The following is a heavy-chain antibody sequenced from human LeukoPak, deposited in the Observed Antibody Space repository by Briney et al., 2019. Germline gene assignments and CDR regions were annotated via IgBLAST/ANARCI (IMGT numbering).Heavy chain of an antibody. CDR3: ARDDADSAYADGDY. Sequence: ASVKVSCKASGGIFSSYTISWVQQAPGQGLEWMGRIIPLLGIANYAQKFQGRVTIIADKSTSTAYMELSSLRSEDTAVYYCARDDADSAYADGDYWGQGTLVTVSS. CDR1: GGIFSSYT. V-gene: IGHV1-69*04. CDR2: IIPLLGIA. J-gene: IGHJ4*02. D-gene: IGHD5-12*01.